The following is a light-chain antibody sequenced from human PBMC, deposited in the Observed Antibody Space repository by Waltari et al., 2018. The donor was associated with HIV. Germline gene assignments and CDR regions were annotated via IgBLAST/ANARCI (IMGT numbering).Light chain of an antibody. CDR1: ALSKQY. J-gene: IGLJ2*01. CDR2: KDT. V-gene: IGLV3-25*03. Sequence: SRDLTQPPSVSVSPGQTARIPCSGDALSKQYSYWYQPKAGQAPVLVIFKDTKRPSGIPERFSASSSGTTVTLTITSVEAEDEAEYFCQSSDTTASHELFGGGTKLTVL. CDR3: QSSDTTASHEL.